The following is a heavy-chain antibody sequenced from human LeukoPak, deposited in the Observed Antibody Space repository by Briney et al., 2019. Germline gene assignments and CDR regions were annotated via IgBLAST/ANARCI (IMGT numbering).Heavy chain of an antibody. CDR3: ARVGYSRSWYDNYYYYYMDV. V-gene: IGHV4-34*01. D-gene: IGHD6-13*01. Sequence: PSETLSLTCAVYGGSFSGYYWSWIRQPPGKGLEWIGEINHSGSTNYNPSLKSRVTISVDTSKNQFSLKLSSVTAADTAVYYRARVGYSRSWYDNYYYYYMDVWGKGTTVTVSS. J-gene: IGHJ6*03. CDR1: GGSFSGYY. CDR2: INHSGST.